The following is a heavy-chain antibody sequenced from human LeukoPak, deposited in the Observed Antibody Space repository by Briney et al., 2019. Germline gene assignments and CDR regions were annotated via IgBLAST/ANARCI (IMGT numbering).Heavy chain of an antibody. CDR2: INPSGDNT. D-gene: IGHD5-24*01. J-gene: IGHJ5*02. CDR1: GYTFTNNF. V-gene: IGHV1-46*01. Sequence: ASVKVSCKASGYTFTNNFMHWVRQAPGQGLWWIGIINPSGDNTWYAQKFQGRVTMTRDMATSTDYLEVSSLRSEDTAVYYCARDNSLRDTAWWFDPWGQGTLVTVSS. CDR3: ARDNSLRDTAWWFDP.